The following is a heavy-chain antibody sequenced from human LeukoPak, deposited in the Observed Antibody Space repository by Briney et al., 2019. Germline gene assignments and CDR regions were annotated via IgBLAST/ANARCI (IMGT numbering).Heavy chain of an antibody. V-gene: IGHV3-23*01. Sequence: PGGSLRLSCAASGFTFSSYAMSWVRQAPGKGLEWVSAISCSGGSTYYADSVKGRFTISRDNSKNTLYLQMNSLRAEDTAVYYCEKRLTPAGDYIDYWGQGTLVTVSS. CDR2: ISCSGGST. CDR3: EKRLTPAGDYIDY. CDR1: GFTFSSYA. J-gene: IGHJ4*02. D-gene: IGHD2-15*01.